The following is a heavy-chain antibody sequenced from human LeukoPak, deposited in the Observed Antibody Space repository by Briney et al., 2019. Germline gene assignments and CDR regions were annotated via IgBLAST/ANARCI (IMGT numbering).Heavy chain of an antibody. J-gene: IGHJ4*02. CDR1: GFTFSSYS. CDR3: ASGYSSSWYFDY. D-gene: IGHD6-13*01. Sequence: GGSLRLSCAASGFTFSSYSMHWVCQAPGKGLEWVAVISYDGSNKYYADSVRGRFTISRDNSKNTLYLQMNSLRAEDTAVYYCASGYSSSWYFDYWGQGTLVTVSS. CDR2: ISYDGSNK. V-gene: IGHV3-30*03.